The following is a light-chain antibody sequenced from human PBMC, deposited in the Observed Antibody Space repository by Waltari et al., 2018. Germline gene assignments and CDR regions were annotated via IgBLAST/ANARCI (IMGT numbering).Light chain of an antibody. CDR1: QSVSRT. CDR3: QHYVTLPVT. V-gene: IGKV3-20*01. CDR2: AAS. J-gene: IGKJ1*01. Sequence: EIVLTQSPGTLSLSPGERATLSCRTSQSVSRTVAWYQQKPGQAPRLPIYAASSRATGIPDRFSGSGSGTDFSLTISRLEPEDFAVYYCQHYVTLPVTFGPGTKVEIK.